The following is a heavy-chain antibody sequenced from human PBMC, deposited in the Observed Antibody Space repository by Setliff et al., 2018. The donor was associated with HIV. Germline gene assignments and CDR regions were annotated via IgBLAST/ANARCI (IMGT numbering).Heavy chain of an antibody. CDR3: ARDPIRAVGVDFWSATNNWFGP. V-gene: IGHV1-3*01. CDR2: ISAYNGNT. D-gene: IGHD3-3*01. J-gene: IGHJ5*02. CDR1: GYTFTSYA. Sequence: ASVKVSCKASGYTFTSYALHWVRQAPGQRLEWMGWISAYNGNTNYAQKLQGRVTMTRDTATSTVYMELSSLRSEDTAVYYCARDPIRAVGVDFWSATNNWFGPWGQGTLVTVSS.